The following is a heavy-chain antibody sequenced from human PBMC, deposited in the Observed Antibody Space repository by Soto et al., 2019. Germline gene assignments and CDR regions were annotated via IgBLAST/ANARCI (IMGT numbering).Heavy chain of an antibody. V-gene: IGHV1-2*04. J-gene: IGHJ6*02. Sequence: QVQLVQSGAEVKKPGASVRVSCKASGYSFTDYHIHWVRQAPGQGLEWLGRINPKSGGTSTAQKFQGWVTMTRDRSISTVYMGLTRLRSDDTGVYFCARGHSTDCSNGVCSFFYNHEMDGWGQGTTVTVSS. D-gene: IGHD2-8*01. CDR1: GYSFTDYH. CDR3: ARGHSTDCSNGVCSFFYNHEMDG. CDR2: INPKSGGT.